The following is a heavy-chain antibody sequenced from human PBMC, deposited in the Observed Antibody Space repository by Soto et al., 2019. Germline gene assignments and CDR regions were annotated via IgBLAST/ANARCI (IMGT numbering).Heavy chain of an antibody. J-gene: IGHJ4*02. CDR3: ARQTPDYGDY. CDR2: IYYSGST. CDR1: GGSISSSSYY. Sequence: QLQLQESGPGLVKPSETLSLTCTVSGGSISSSSYYWGWIRQPPGKGLEWIGSIYYSGSTYYTPSLKSRVTTSVDTSKNQFSLKLSSVTAADTAVYYCARQTPDYGDYWGQGTLVTVSS. V-gene: IGHV4-39*01.